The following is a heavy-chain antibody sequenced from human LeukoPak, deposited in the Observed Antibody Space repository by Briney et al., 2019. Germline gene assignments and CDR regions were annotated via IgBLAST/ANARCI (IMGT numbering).Heavy chain of an antibody. V-gene: IGHV4-4*09. Sequence: PSETLSLTCTVSGGSINSYYWNWIRQPPGKGLEWIAYIYTGEGTKSNSNPSLKSRVTISVDTSKNQLSLKLSSVTAADTAVYYCAGVVPTTKWAEDYWGQGTLVTVSS. CDR1: GGSINSYY. D-gene: IGHD2-2*01. CDR2: IYTGEGTKS. J-gene: IGHJ4*02. CDR3: AGVVPTTKWAEDY.